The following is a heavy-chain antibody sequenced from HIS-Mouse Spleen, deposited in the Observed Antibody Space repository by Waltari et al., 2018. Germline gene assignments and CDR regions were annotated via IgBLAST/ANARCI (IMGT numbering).Heavy chain of an antibody. D-gene: IGHD6-13*01. CDR3: AREIPYSSSWYDWYFDL. Sequence: QLQLQESGPGLVKPSETLSLTCTVSGVSISSSSYYWGWIRQPPGKGLEWIGSIYYSGRPTNNPSLTSRVTISVDTSKNQFSLKLSSVTAADTAVYYCAREIPYSSSWYDWYFDLWGRGTLVTVSS. CDR1: GVSISSSSYY. V-gene: IGHV4-39*07. CDR2: IYYSGRP. J-gene: IGHJ2*01.